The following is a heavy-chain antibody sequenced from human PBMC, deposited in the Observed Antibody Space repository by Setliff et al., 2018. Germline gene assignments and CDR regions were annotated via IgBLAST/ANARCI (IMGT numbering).Heavy chain of an antibody. CDR2: INSRSSTI. V-gene: IGHV3-48*04. CDR3: ARDTPDTAMEPTAAFDI. D-gene: IGHD5-18*01. J-gene: IGHJ3*02. Sequence: GGSMRLSCAASGFTFSSYNMDWVRQAPGKGLEWVSYINSRSSTIFYADSVKGRFTISRNNAKNSLYLQMNSLRAEDTAVYYCARDTPDTAMEPTAAFDIWGQGTMVTVSS. CDR1: GFTFSSYN.